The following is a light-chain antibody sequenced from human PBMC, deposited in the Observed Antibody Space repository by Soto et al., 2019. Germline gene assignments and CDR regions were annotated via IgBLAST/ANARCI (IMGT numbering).Light chain of an antibody. V-gene: IGLV8-61*01. CDR1: SGSVSTSYY. J-gene: IGLJ3*02. CDR2: STN. CDR3: VLYMGHGVWV. Sequence: QTVVTQAPSFSVSPGRTVTLTCGLSSGSVSTSYYPSWYQQTPGQAPRTLIYSTNTRSSGVPDRFSGSILGNKAALTITGAQADDESDYYCVLYMGHGVWVFGGGTKVTVL.